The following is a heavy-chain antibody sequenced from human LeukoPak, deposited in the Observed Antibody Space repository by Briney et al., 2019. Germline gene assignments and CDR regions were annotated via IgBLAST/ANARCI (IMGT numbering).Heavy chain of an antibody. CDR1: GFTFSTYN. CDR2: ISSGSSTI. CDR3: AKGQAAAGTMDY. J-gene: IGHJ4*02. Sequence: PGGSLRLSCAASGFTFSTYNMNWVRQAPGKGLEWVSYISSGSSTIYYADSVKGRFTISRDNAKNSLYLQMNSLRDEDTAVYYCAKGQAAAGTMDYWGQGTLVTVSS. V-gene: IGHV3-48*02. D-gene: IGHD6-13*01.